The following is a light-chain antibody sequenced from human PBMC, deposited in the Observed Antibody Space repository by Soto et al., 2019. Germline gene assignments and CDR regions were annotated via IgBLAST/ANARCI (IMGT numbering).Light chain of an antibody. J-gene: IGKJ5*01. CDR3: QQSYSTPIT. CDR2: DAS. Sequence: DIQMTQSPSTLSASLGDRVTITCRASQSISSWLAWYQQKPGKAPKLLIYDASSLESGVPSRFRGSGSGTDFTLTISSLPPEDFETYYCQQSYSTPITFGQGTRLENK. V-gene: IGKV1-5*01. CDR1: QSISSW.